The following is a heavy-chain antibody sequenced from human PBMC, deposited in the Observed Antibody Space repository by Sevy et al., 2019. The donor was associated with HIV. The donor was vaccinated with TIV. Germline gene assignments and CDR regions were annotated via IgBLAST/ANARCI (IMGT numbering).Heavy chain of an antibody. CDR1: GFTLSDYY. V-gene: IGHV3-11*01. CDR3: ARDHVKDGKGGDYYYHAMDV. Sequence: GGSLRLSCTASGFTLSDYYISWIRQAPGKGLQWISYMCGSDDSGGDDTIYYADAVKGRFTISRDNAKNSLYLQMSSLRADDTAVYYCARDHVKDGKGGDYYYHAMDVWGRGTTVTVSS. J-gene: IGHJ6*02. CDR2: MCGSDDSGGDDTI. D-gene: IGHD3-16*01.